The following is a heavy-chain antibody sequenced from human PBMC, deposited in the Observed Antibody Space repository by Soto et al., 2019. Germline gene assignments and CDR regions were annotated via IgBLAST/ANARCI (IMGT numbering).Heavy chain of an antibody. CDR1: GGSISSGDYY. CDR2: IYYSGST. J-gene: IGHJ5*02. Sequence: SETLSLTCTVSGGSISSGDYYWSWIRQPPGKGLEWIGYIYYSGSTYYNPSLKSRVTISVDTSKNQFSLKLSSVTAADTAVYYCARDSFGGVIAYAGFDPWGQGTLVTVSS. D-gene: IGHD3-16*02. V-gene: IGHV4-30-4*01. CDR3: ARDSFGGVIAYAGFDP.